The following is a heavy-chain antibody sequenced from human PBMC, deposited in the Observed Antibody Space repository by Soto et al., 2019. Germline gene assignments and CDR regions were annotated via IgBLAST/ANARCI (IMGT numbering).Heavy chain of an antibody. CDR2: ISSVGSGT. Sequence: GGSLRLSCAASGFTFSSTSMAWVRQTPGKGLEWVSSISSVGSGTFYADSVKGRFSTSRDNSKNTLYLQMNSLRAEDTAVYYCAKGGGNYASVGYWGQGTLVTVSS. CDR3: AKGGGNYASVGY. D-gene: IGHD4-4*01. CDR1: GFTFSSTS. V-gene: IGHV3-23*01. J-gene: IGHJ4*02.